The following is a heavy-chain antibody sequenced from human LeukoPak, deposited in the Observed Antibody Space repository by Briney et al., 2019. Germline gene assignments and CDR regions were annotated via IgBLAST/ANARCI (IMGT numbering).Heavy chain of an antibody. CDR2: IIPVLGLT. J-gene: IGHJ4*02. Sequence: GASVKVSCKAPEGTLSSYALNWVRQAPGQGLEWMGRIIPVLGLTNYAQKFQDRLSIVADKATSTAYMELTDLTSADTAVYFCARGSGSGNYALGRWGQGTLVTGSS. CDR1: EGTLSSYA. D-gene: IGHD3-10*01. CDR3: ARGSGSGNYALGR. V-gene: IGHV1-69*04.